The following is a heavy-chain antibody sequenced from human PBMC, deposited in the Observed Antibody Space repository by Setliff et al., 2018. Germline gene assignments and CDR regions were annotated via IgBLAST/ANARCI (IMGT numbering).Heavy chain of an antibody. D-gene: IGHD3-22*01. CDR2: MNPNSGNT. CDR3: ARGQGTYYYDSSGYYYVRGWFDP. Sequence: ASVKVSCKASGYTFTSYDINWVRQATGQGLEWMGWMNPNSGNTGYAQKFQGRVTMTRNTSISTAYMELSSLRPEDTAVYYCARGQGTYYYDSSGYYYVRGWFDPWGQGTLVTVSS. J-gene: IGHJ5*02. CDR1: GYTFTSYD. V-gene: IGHV1-8*02.